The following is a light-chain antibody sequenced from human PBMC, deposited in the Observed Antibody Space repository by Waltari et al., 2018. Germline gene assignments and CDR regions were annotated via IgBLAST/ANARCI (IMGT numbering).Light chain of an antibody. CDR1: TTDVGVYDP. J-gene: IGLJ1*01. CDR3: CSYAGRGTYV. CDR2: EVF. V-gene: IGLV2-23*02. Sequence: QSALTQPAPVSGTPGQSNTISCTGTTTDVGVYDPVSWYPQPPGEAPKLLICEVFKRPPDISRRFSGSKSGSTASLTISGLQPEDEADYYCCSYAGRGTYVFGSGTKVTVL.